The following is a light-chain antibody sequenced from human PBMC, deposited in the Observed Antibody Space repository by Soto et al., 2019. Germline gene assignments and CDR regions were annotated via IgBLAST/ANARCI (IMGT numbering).Light chain of an antibody. CDR1: QSVGSTY. CDR3: QQYGDSPWT. J-gene: IGKJ1*01. Sequence: EIVLTQSPGTLSLSAGERATLSCRASQSVGSTYLAWYQQKPGQAPRLLIYGASSRATGIPDRFSGSGSGTDFTLTISRLEPEDFAVYYCQQYGDSPWTFGQGTKVDI. CDR2: GAS. V-gene: IGKV3-20*01.